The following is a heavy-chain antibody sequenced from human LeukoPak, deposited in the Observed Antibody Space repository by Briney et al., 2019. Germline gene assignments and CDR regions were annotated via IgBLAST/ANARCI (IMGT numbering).Heavy chain of an antibody. J-gene: IGHJ4*02. CDR1: GFTFSSYW. V-gene: IGHV3-7*01. D-gene: IGHD6-13*01. CDR2: IKQDGSEN. Sequence: PGGSLRLSCAASGFTFSSYWMSWVRQAPGKRLEWEAKIKQDGSENNYVDSVKGRFTISRDNAKNSLYLQMNSLRAEDTAVYYCARVGSSSWYNFQTYYFDYWGQGTLVTVSS. CDR3: ARVGSSSWYNFQTYYFDY.